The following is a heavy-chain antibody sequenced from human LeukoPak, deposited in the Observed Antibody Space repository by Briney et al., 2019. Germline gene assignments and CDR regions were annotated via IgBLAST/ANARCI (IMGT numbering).Heavy chain of an antibody. D-gene: IGHD3-3*01. CDR2: ISISSNYI. CDR1: GFTFSSYS. Sequence: GGSLRLSCAASGFTFSSYSMNWVRQAPGKGLEWVSSISISSNYIYYTDSVRGRFTISRDNAKNSLYLQMNSLRAEDTAVYYCARGFRFGVVERDAFDIWGQGTMVTVSS. J-gene: IGHJ3*02. CDR3: ARGFRFGVVERDAFDI. V-gene: IGHV3-21*01.